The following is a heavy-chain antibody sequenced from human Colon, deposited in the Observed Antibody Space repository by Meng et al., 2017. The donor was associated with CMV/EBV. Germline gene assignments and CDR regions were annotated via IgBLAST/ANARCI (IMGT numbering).Heavy chain of an antibody. CDR2: MSYDGGEK. CDR1: GFPFRLYA. CDR3: ARDLAYGISGTLGY. D-gene: IGHD1-7*01. V-gene: IGHV3-30*04. J-gene: IGHJ4*02. Sequence: GESLRLSCAASGFPFRLYAVHWVRQAPGKGLEWVAVMSYDGGEKYYADSVQGRFTISRDNSNNTLFLQMHSLRAEDTAVYYCARDLAYGISGTLGYWGEGTLVTVS.